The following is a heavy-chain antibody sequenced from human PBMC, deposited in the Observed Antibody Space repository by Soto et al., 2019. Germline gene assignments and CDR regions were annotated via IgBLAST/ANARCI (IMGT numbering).Heavy chain of an antibody. CDR1: GSSIRSSNHY. CDR2: MFYIGFS. V-gene: IGHV4-39*01. CDR3: ASHPDSSAGYYIDY. J-gene: IGHJ4*02. D-gene: IGHD6-13*01. Sequence: SETLSLTCTVSGSSIRSSNHYWAWILQSPGEGLELIGSMFYIGFSFYNPSLESRVTMSVDTSKNQFSLNLGSVTAADTAVYYCASHPDSSAGYYIDYWGQGTLVTVSS.